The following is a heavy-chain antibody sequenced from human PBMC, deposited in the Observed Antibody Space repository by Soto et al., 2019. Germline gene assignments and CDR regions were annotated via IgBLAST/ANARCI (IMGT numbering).Heavy chain of an antibody. J-gene: IGHJ4*02. CDR2: ISYDGSNK. D-gene: IGHD1-1*01. V-gene: IGHV3-30*03. CDR1: GFTFSSYG. Sequence: GGSLRLSCAASGFTFSSYGMHWVRQAPGKGLEWVAVISYDGSNKYYADSVKGRFTISRDNSKNTLYLQMNSLRAEDTAVYYCAAERLGYNPFDYWGQGTLVTVSS. CDR3: AAERLGYNPFDY.